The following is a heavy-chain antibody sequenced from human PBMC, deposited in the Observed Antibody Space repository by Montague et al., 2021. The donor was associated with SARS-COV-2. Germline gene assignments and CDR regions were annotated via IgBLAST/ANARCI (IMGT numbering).Heavy chain of an antibody. J-gene: IGHJ5*02. CDR1: NGSISSYY. CDR3: AREGLNNWFDL. V-gene: IGHV4-59*01. CDR2: IYYRGST. Sequence: SETLSLTCTVSNGSISSYYWSWVRQPPGKRLEWIGYIYYRGSTNYNPSLENRVTMSVDTSKNQFSLKLRSVTAADTAVYFCAREGLNNWFDLWGQGTLVIVSS.